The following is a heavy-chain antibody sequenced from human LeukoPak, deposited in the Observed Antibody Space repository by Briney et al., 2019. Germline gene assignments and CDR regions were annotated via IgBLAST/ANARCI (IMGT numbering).Heavy chain of an antibody. Sequence: SVKVSCKASGGTFGSYAISWVRQAPGQGLEWMGGIIPIFGTANYAQKFQGRVTITTDESTSTAYMELSSLRSEDTAVYYCAREAYGDYATGYYYYYMDVWGKGTTVTVSS. CDR2: IIPIFGTA. V-gene: IGHV1-69*05. J-gene: IGHJ6*03. D-gene: IGHD4-17*01. CDR1: GGTFGSYA. CDR3: AREAYGDYATGYYYYYMDV.